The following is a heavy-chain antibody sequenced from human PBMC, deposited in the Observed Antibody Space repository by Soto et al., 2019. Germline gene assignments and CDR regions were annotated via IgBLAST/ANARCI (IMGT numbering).Heavy chain of an antibody. CDR1: GGSVRGGAFY. J-gene: IGHJ5*02. CDR2: MYYSGST. V-gene: IGHV4-61*08. Sequence: QVQLQESGPGLVKPSETLSLSCTVSGGSVRGGAFYWSWIRQPPGKGLVWIGYMYYSGSTKYNPSLEGRATISRDISKNEFSRRLPSVTPTDTAVYYCARGLGITFGQDWFDPWGQGTLVTVS. D-gene: IGHD3-16*01. CDR3: ARGLGITFGQDWFDP.